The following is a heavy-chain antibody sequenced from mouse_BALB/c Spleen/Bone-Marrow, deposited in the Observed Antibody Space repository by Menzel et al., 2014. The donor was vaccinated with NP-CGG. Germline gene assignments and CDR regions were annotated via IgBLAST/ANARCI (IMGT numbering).Heavy chain of an antibody. CDR3: ASPIYYGNYEGFAY. CDR1: GYTFTDYA. D-gene: IGHD2-1*01. CDR2: ISTYSGNT. Sequence: QVQLQQSGPELVRPGASVKISCKGSGYTFTDYAMHWVKQGHAKSLEWIGVISTYSGNTNYNQKFKGKATMTVDKSSSTAYMELARLTSEDSAIYYCASPIYYGNYEGFAYWGQGTLVTVSA. J-gene: IGHJ3*01. V-gene: IGHV1-67*01.